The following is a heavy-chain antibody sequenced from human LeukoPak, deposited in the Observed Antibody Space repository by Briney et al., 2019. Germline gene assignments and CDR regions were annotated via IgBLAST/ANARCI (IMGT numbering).Heavy chain of an antibody. CDR2: IYSGGST. D-gene: IGHD1-26*01. CDR1: GFTFSSYA. CDR3: ARDSGELSAIDY. V-gene: IGHV3-53*01. J-gene: IGHJ4*02. Sequence: GGSLRLSCAASGFTFSSYAMSWVRQTPGKGLEWVSVIYSGGSTYYADSVKGRFTISRDNSKNTLYLQMNSLRAEDTAVYYCARDSGELSAIDYWGQGTLVTVSS.